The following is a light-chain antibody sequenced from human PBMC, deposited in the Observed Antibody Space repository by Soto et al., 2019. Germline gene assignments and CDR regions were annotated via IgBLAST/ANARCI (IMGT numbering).Light chain of an antibody. CDR1: QSVSSY. CDR2: DAS. Sequence: EIVLTQSPATLSLSPGERATLSCRASQSVSSYLAWYQQKPGQAPRLLIYDASNRATGIPARFSGSGSGTDFTLTISSLEPEDFAVYYCQQRSNLPLTFGGGTKVDIK. CDR3: QQRSNLPLT. V-gene: IGKV3-11*01. J-gene: IGKJ4*01.